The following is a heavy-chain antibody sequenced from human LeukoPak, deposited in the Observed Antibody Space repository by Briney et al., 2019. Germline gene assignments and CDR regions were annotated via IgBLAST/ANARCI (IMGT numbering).Heavy chain of an antibody. CDR1: GYTLTELS. CDR2: FDPEEGKS. V-gene: IGHV1-24*01. Sequence: ASVKVSCKVSGYTLTELSMHWARQAPGKGRDWVGGFDPEEGKSFYAQNFQGRVTMTVDTSTDTAYMDLSSLRSEDTAVYYCATGGLYPDAFNMWGQGTVLTVSS. J-gene: IGHJ3*02. D-gene: IGHD3-16*01. CDR3: ATGGLYPDAFNM.